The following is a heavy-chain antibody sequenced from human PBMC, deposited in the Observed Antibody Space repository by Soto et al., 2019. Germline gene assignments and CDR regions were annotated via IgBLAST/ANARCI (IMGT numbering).Heavy chain of an antibody. CDR1: GGSISSSSYY. CDR2: IYYSGST. J-gene: IGHJ5*02. Sequence: PSETLSLTCTVSGGSISSSSYYWGWIRQPPGKGLEWIGSIYYSGSTYYNPSLKSRVTISVDTSKNQFSLKLSSVTAADTAVYYCARDKYFVSGGSTTEFDTWGQ. D-gene: IGHD2-15*01. CDR3: ARDKYFVSGGSTTEFDT. V-gene: IGHV4-39*07.